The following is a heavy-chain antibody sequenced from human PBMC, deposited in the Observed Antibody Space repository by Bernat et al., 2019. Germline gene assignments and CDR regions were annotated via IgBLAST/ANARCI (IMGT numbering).Heavy chain of an antibody. D-gene: IGHD1-1*01. CDR2: INNNGGGT. CDR1: GFSFSGYA. Sequence: EVQLVASGRGLIQPGGSVRLSCSASGFSFSGYAMHWARQAPGKGLEYVSAINNNGGGTYYADSVKGRFTISRDNSRNTLYLQMSSLRTEDTAVYYCVKGWNGDYFAQGTLVTVSS. V-gene: IGHV3-64D*06. CDR3: VKGWNGDY. J-gene: IGHJ4*02.